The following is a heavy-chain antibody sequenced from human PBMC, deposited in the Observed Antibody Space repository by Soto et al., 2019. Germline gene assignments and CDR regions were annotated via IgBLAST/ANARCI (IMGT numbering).Heavy chain of an antibody. CDR2: IKEDGSQY. D-gene: IGHD3-10*01. V-gene: IGHV3-7*04. CDR3: ARETQYYAA. CDR1: GFSFSNYW. J-gene: IGHJ4*02. Sequence: EMQLVDSGGGLVQPGDSLRLSCAASGFSFSNYWMAWVRQAPGNGLEWVANIKEDGSQYNYVDSVKGRFTISRDNAKNSLYLQMNSLRAEYTAVYYCARETQYYAAWGQGTLVTVSS.